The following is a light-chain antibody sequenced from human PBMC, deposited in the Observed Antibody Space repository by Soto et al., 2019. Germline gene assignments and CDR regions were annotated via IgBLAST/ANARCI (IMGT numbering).Light chain of an antibody. CDR1: SSNIGAGYD. J-gene: IGLJ2*01. Sequence: QSVLTQPPSVSGAPGQRVTISCTGSSSNIGAGYDVHWYQQLPGTAPKLLIYGNSNRPSGVPDRFSGSKSGTSASLAITGLQAEDEADYYCQSYDSRLSGRYVVFGGGTKLTVL. V-gene: IGLV1-40*01. CDR3: QSYDSRLSGRYVV. CDR2: GNS.